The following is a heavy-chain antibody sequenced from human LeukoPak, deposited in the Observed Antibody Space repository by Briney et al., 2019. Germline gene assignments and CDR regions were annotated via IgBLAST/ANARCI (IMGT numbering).Heavy chain of an antibody. V-gene: IGHV3-30*02. Sequence: PGGSLRLSCAASGFTFSSYGMHWVRQAPDKGLEWVAFIRYDGTNKYYADSVKGRFTISRDNSKNTLYLQMNSLRAEDTAVYYCAKDRESNIVLVPAAVDYWGQGTLVTVSS. J-gene: IGHJ4*02. CDR2: IRYDGTNK. CDR1: GFTFSSYG. CDR3: AKDRESNIVLVPAAVDY. D-gene: IGHD2-2*01.